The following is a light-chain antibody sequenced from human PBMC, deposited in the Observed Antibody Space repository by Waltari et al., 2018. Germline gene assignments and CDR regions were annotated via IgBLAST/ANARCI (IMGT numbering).Light chain of an antibody. CDR2: DVT. Sequence: QSALTQPASVSGSPGQSITISCTGSSSDVGTYNLVSWYQQQPGKVPKLLIYDVTKRPSGVSHRFSGSKSGNTASLTISGLQAEDEADYYCCSYVGSSTLMFGGGTKLTVL. CDR1: SSDVGTYNL. V-gene: IGLV2-23*02. CDR3: CSYVGSSTLM. J-gene: IGLJ3*02.